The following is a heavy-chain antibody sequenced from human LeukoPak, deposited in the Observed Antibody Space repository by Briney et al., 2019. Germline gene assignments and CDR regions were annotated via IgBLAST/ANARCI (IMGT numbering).Heavy chain of an antibody. J-gene: IGHJ4*02. Sequence: GGSLRLSCAASGFTFSDYYMSWLRQAPGKGLEWVSYISSSGGTMYYADSVKGRFTISRDNAKNSLYLQMNSLRAEDTAVYYCARDPHSGYYVDYWGQGTLVTVSS. CDR1: GFTFSDYY. CDR2: ISSSGGTM. V-gene: IGHV3-11*01. CDR3: ARDPHSGYYVDY. D-gene: IGHD3-22*01.